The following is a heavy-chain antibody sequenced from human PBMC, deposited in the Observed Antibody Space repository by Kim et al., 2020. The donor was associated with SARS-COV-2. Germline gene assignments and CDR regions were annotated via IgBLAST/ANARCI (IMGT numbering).Heavy chain of an antibody. D-gene: IGHD3-10*01. CDR1: GGSISSYY. CDR3: ARVLPLLWSHAGWFDP. J-gene: IGHJ5*02. Sequence: SETLSLTCTVSGGSISSYYWSWIRQPPGKGLEWIGYIYYSGSTNYNPSLKSRVTISVDTSKNQFSLKLSSVTAADTAVYYCARVLPLLWSHAGWFDPWGQGTLVTVSS. V-gene: IGHV4-59*01. CDR2: IYYSGST.